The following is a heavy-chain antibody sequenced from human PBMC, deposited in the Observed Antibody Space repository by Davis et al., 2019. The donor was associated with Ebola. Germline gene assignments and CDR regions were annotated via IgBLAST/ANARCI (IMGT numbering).Heavy chain of an antibody. D-gene: IGHD2-2*01. CDR2: IDHSGRA. V-gene: IGHV4-34*01. Sequence: PSETLSLTCAVYGGSLSGYHWSWIRQPPGKGLEWIGEIDHSGRANYNASLESRVTISIDKSKIQFSLKLTSVTAADTAVYYCARDDIYAFRRLGIGSLDSWGQGTLVTVSS. J-gene: IGHJ4*02. CDR3: ARDDIYAFRRLGIGSLDS. CDR1: GGSLSGYH.